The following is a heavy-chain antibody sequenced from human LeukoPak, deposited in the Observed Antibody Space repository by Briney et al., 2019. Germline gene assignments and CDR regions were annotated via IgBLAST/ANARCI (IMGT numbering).Heavy chain of an antibody. CDR2: IIPIFGTA. D-gene: IGHD5-12*01. J-gene: IGHJ4*02. CDR1: GGTFISYA. V-gene: IGHV1-69*13. CDR3: ARSSGYDDVFDY. Sequence: ASVKVCCKASGGTFISYAISWVRQAPGQGLEWMGGIIPIFGTANYAQKFQGRVTITADESTSTAYMELSSLRSEDTAVYYCARSSGYDDVFDYWGQGTLVTVSS.